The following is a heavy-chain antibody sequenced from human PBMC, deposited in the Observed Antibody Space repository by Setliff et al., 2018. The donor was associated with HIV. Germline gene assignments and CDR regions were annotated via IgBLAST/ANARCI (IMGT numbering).Heavy chain of an antibody. CDR1: GFTFSSYG. D-gene: IGHD6-19*01. CDR3: ARAEAVAGKSYMDV. J-gene: IGHJ6*03. V-gene: IGHV3-33*01. Sequence: GSLRLSCAASGFTFSSYGMHWVRQAPGKGLEWVAVIWYDGSNKYYADSVKGRFTISRDNSKNTLYLQMNSLRAEDTAVYYCARAEAVAGKSYMDVWGKGTTVTVSS. CDR2: IWYDGSNK.